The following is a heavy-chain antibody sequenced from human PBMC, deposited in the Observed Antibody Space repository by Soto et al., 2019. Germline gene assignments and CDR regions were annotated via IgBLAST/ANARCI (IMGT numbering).Heavy chain of an antibody. CDR3: VKGGWLDF. Sequence: EVQLLESGGGLVQPGGSLRLSCAASGFTFNTFAMSWVRQAPGRGLEWVSFISDDSSRTYYADAVKGRFTISRDNSKYTLYLQKKSLTAEDTAVYACVKGGWLDFWGQGTLVTVSS. D-gene: IGHD3-16*01. V-gene: IGHV3-23*01. CDR2: ISDDSSRT. CDR1: GFTFNTFA. J-gene: IGHJ5*01.